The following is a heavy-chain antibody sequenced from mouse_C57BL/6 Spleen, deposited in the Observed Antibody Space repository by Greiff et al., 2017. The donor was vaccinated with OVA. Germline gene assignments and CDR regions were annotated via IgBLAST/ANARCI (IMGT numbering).Heavy chain of an antibody. J-gene: IGHJ2*01. V-gene: IGHV1-61*01. CDR1: GYTFTSYW. CDR3: ARRDSRYFDY. CDR2: IYPSDSET. D-gene: IGHD2-12*01. Sequence: QVQLQQSGAELVRPGSSVKLSCKASGYTFTSYWMDWVKQRPGQGLEWIGNIYPSDSETHYNQKFKDKATLTVDKSSSTAYMQLSSLTSEDSAVYYCARRDSRYFDYWGQGTTLTVSS.